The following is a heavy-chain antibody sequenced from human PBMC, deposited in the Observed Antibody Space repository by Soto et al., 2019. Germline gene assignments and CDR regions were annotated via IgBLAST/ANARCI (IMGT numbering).Heavy chain of an antibody. CDR3: ASDKTGTTVDY. CDR2: IIPIFGTA. V-gene: IGHV1-69*13. D-gene: IGHD1-7*01. J-gene: IGHJ4*02. Sequence: SVKVSCKASGGTFSSYALSWVRQAPGQGLEWMGGIIPIFGTANYAQKFQGRVTITADESTSTAYMELSSLRSEDTAVYYCASDKTGTTVDYWGQGTLVTVSS. CDR1: GGTFSSYA.